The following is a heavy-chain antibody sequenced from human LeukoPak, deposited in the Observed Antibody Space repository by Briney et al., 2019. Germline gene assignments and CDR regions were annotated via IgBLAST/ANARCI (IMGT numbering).Heavy chain of an antibody. CDR2: FDPEDGET. V-gene: IGHV1-24*01. Sequence: GASVKVSCKASGYTLTELSMHWVRQAPGKGLEWMGGFDPEDGETIYAQKFQGRVTMTEDTSTDTAYMELSSLRSEDTAVYYCATAPYYYDSSGYNDFAYWGQGTLVTVSS. CDR3: ATAPYYYDSSGYNDFAY. D-gene: IGHD3-22*01. CDR1: GYTLTELS. J-gene: IGHJ4*02.